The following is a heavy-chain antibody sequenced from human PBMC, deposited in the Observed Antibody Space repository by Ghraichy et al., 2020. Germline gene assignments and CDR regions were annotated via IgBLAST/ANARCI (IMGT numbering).Heavy chain of an antibody. J-gene: IGHJ5*02. Sequence: ETLSLTCTVSGGATSSFSWNWIRQPPGRGLEWIGYIYSSGSTKCNPSLESRVTISVDTSKNQFSLRLSSMTAADTAVYYCARRRATGGSDGEANWFDPWGQGILVTVSS. D-gene: IGHD2-21*02. CDR3: ARRRATGGSDGEANWFDP. CDR2: IYSSGST. V-gene: IGHV4-59*12. CDR1: GGATSSFS.